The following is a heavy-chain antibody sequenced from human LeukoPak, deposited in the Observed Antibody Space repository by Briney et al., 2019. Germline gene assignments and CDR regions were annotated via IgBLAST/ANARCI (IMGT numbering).Heavy chain of an antibody. V-gene: IGHV3-21*01. CDR1: GFTFSSYS. J-gene: IGHJ3*02. CDR2: ISSSSSYI. Sequence: KSGGSLRLSCAASGFTFSSYSMNWVRQAPGKGLEWVSSISSSSSYIYYADSVKGRFTISRDNTKNSLYLQMNSLRAEDTAVYYCARDYWVTARDAFDIWGQGTMVTVSS. D-gene: IGHD5-18*01. CDR3: ARDYWVTARDAFDI.